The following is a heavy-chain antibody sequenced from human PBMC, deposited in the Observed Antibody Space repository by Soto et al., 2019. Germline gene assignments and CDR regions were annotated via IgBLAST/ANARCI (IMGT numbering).Heavy chain of an antibody. Sequence: GGSLRLSCAASGFTFSSYWMSWVRQAPGKGLEWVANIKQDGSEKYYVDSVKGRFTISRDNAKNSLYLQMNSLRAEDTAVYYCAREDSSGWYSGGYYFDYWGQGT. V-gene: IGHV3-7*01. D-gene: IGHD6-19*01. CDR1: GFTFSSYW. J-gene: IGHJ4*02. CDR2: IKQDGSEK. CDR3: AREDSSGWYSGGYYFDY.